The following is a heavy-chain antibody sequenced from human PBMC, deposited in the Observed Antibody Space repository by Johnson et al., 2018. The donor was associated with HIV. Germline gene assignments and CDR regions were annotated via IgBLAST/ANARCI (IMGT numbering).Heavy chain of an antibody. CDR1: GFTFSNAW. Sequence: QLVESGGGLVKPGGSLRLSCAASGFTFSNAWMSWVRQAPGKGLEWVALISYDGSNKYYADSVKGRFTISRDNSKNTLYLQMNSLRAEDTAVYYCTTELSGSYEMGENDAFDIWGRGTMVTVSS. J-gene: IGHJ3*02. CDR2: ISYDGSNK. CDR3: TTELSGSYEMGENDAFDI. D-gene: IGHD1-26*01. V-gene: IGHV3-30-3*01.